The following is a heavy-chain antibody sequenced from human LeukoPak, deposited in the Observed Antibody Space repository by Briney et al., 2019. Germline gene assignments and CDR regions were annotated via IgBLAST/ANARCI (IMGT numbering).Heavy chain of an antibody. J-gene: IGHJ4*02. CDR1: GDSFSGYY. CDR2: INHSGST. V-gene: IGHV4-34*01. Sequence: SETLSLTCTVSGDSFSGYYWSWIRQPPGKGLEWIGEINHSGSTNYNPSLKSRVTISVDTSKNQFSLKLSSVTAADTAVYYCARGQRVFGVVITRALDYWGQGTLVTVSS. D-gene: IGHD3-3*01. CDR3: ARGQRVFGVVITRALDY.